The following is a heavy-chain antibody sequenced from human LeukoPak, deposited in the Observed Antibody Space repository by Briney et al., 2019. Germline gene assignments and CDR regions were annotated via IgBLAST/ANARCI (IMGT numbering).Heavy chain of an antibody. J-gene: IGHJ6*03. CDR3: AKGWGGGHYHHMDV. CDR1: GFTFSSYA. CDR2: ISGSGGST. D-gene: IGHD3-10*01. V-gene: IGHV3-23*01. Sequence: AGGSLRLSCAASGFTFSSYAMSWVRQAPGKGLEWVSAISGSGGSTYYADSVKGRFTISRDNSKNTLYLQMNSLRPEDTALYYCAKGWGGGHYHHMDVWGKGTTVTVSS.